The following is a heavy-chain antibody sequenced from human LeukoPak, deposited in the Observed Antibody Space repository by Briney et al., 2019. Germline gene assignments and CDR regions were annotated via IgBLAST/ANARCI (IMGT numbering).Heavy chain of an antibody. J-gene: IGHJ4*02. CDR1: GASISTSSYY. V-gene: IGHV4-39*07. CDR3: ARVGGSYSPLDF. D-gene: IGHD1-26*01. Sequence: SETLSLTCTVSGASISTSSYYWGWIRKPPGKGLEWIGSFYYSGSTYYNPSLKSRVTISADTSKNQFSLKLSSVTAADTAVYYCARVGGSYSPLDFWGQGTLVTVSS. CDR2: FYYSGST.